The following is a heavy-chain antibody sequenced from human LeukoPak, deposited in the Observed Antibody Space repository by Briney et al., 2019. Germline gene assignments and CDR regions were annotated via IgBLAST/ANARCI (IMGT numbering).Heavy chain of an antibody. Sequence: SETLSLTCTVSGGSISSGGYYWSWIRQHPGKGLEWIGYIYYSGSTYYNPSLKSRVTISVDMSKNQFSLKLSSVTAADTAVYYCARDWRYAFDIWGQGTMVAVSS. CDR3: ARDWRYAFDI. J-gene: IGHJ3*02. CDR1: GGSISSGGYY. CDR2: IYYSGST. V-gene: IGHV4-31*03.